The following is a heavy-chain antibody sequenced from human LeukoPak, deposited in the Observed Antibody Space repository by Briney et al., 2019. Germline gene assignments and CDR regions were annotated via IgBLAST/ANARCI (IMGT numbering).Heavy chain of an antibody. V-gene: IGHV3-30*02. CDR3: AKDHYDSSGHFDY. CDR2: IRYDGSNK. Sequence: GGSLRLSCAASGFTFSSYGMHWVRQAPGKGLEWVAFIRYDGSNKYYADSVKGRFTISRDNSKNTLYLQMNSLRAEDTAVYYCAKDHYDSSGHFDYWGQGTLVTVSS. CDR1: GFTFSSYG. J-gene: IGHJ4*02. D-gene: IGHD3-22*01.